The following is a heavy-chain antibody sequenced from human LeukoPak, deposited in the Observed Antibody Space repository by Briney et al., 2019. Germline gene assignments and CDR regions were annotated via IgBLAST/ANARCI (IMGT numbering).Heavy chain of an antibody. V-gene: IGHV3-7*01. CDR2: IKQDGTVA. CDR3: ARDFSSGSYYGDYYFDY. J-gene: IGHJ4*02. Sequence: GGSLRLSCAASGFAFSNSWMSWVRQAPGKGLEWVANIKQDGTVAYSVDFLEGRFTVSRDNAKNSLFLQMNNLRAEDTAVYYCARDFSSGSYYGDYYFDYWGQGTLVTVSS. D-gene: IGHD1-26*01. CDR1: GFAFSNSW.